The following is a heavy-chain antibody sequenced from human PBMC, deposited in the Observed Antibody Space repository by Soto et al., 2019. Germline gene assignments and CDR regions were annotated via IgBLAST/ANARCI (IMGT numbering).Heavy chain of an antibody. CDR3: ARHPRAEQKPHFDY. Sequence: QLQLQESGPGLVKPSETLSLTCTVSGGSISSSSYYWGWIRQPPGKGLEWIGSIYYSGSTYYNPSLKSRVTISVDTSKNQFSLKRSSVTAADTAVYYCARHPRAEQKPHFDYGAREPWSPSPQ. D-gene: IGHD6-13*01. CDR2: IYYSGST. CDR1: GGSISSSSYY. J-gene: IGHJ4*02. V-gene: IGHV4-39*01.